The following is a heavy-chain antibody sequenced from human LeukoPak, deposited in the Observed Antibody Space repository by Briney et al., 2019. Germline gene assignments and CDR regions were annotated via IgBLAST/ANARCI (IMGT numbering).Heavy chain of an antibody. CDR3: ARNIGSYYYDSGFDY. CDR1: GYTFTGYY. CDR2: INPNSGGT. D-gene: IGHD3-22*01. J-gene: IGHJ4*02. Sequence: GASVKVSCKASGYTFTGYYMHWVRQAPGQGLEWMGRINPNSGGTNYAQKFQGRVTMTRDTSISTAYMELSRLRSDDTAVYYCARNIGSYYYDSGFDYWGQGTLVTVSS. V-gene: IGHV1-2*06.